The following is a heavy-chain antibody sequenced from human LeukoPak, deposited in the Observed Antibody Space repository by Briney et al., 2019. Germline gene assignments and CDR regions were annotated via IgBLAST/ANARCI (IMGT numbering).Heavy chain of an antibody. CDR3: ASFRIAAAGHNWFDP. D-gene: IGHD6-13*01. CDR1: GFTFSSYS. Sequence: GGSLRLSCAASGFTFSSYSMNWVRQAPGKGLEWVSYISSSSSTIYYADSVKGRFTISRDNAKNSLYLQMNSLRAEDTAVYYCASFRIAAAGHNWFDPWGQGTLVTVSS. CDR2: ISSSSSTI. J-gene: IGHJ5*02. V-gene: IGHV3-48*04.